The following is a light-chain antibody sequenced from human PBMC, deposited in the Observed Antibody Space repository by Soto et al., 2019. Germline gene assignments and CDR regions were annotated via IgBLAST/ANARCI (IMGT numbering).Light chain of an antibody. CDR1: GRDIGAYDY. CDR3: SSFTTSYFYV. J-gene: IGLJ1*01. Sequence: QSVLTQPASVSGSPGQSITISCTGGGRDIGAYDYVSWYQQHPGKAPKLIIYGVKRRPSGVSNRFSASKSAFTASLTISGLQADDEADYYCSSFTTSYFYVFGPGTKVTVL. V-gene: IGLV2-14*01. CDR2: GVK.